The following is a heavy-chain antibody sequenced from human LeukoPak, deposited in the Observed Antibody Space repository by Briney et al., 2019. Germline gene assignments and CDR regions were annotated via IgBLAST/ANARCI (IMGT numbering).Heavy chain of an antibody. Sequence: SETLSLTCTVSVASISSYYWNFIRQPPGKVLEWIGYGYYSGTTNYNPSLKSRVSMSVDTSKSQFSLKLTSVTAADTAVYYCARGVAVATWFDPWGQGTLVTVST. CDR3: ARGVAVATWFDP. CDR2: GYYSGTT. CDR1: VASISSYY. V-gene: IGHV4-59*01. J-gene: IGHJ5*02. D-gene: IGHD6-19*01.